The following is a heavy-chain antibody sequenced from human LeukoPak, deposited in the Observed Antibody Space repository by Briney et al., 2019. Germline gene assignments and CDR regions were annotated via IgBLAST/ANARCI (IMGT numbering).Heavy chain of an antibody. V-gene: IGHV3-9*03. Sequence: GRSLRLSCAASGFTFDDYAMHWVRQAPGKGLEWVSGISWNSGSIGYADSVKGRFTISRDNAKNSLYLQMNSLRAEDMALYYCAKDYSSSWYGLPHPYYFDYWGQGTLVTVSS. CDR3: AKDYSSSWYGLPHPYYFDY. CDR1: GFTFDDYA. D-gene: IGHD6-13*01. J-gene: IGHJ4*02. CDR2: ISWNSGSI.